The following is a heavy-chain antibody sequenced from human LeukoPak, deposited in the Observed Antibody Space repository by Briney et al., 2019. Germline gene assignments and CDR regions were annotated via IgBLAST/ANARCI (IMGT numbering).Heavy chain of an antibody. V-gene: IGHV3-30*02. CDR1: GFTFSRNA. J-gene: IGHJ4*02. D-gene: IGHD2-8*02. CDR3: AKDGSWSCTD. CDR2: IAHHGSNK. Sequence: GGSLRLSCAASGFTFSRNAIHWVRQGPGKGLEWVSYIAHHGSNKYYADSVKGRFTISRDNSKRTLYLQMISLRADDTAVYYCAKDGSWSCTDWGQGTLVTVSS.